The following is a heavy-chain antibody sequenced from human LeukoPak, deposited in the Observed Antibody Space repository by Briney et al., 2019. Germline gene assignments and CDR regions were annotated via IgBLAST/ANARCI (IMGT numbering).Heavy chain of an antibody. J-gene: IGHJ4*02. CDR1: EFTVSSNY. CDR2: IYSGGST. V-gene: IGHV3-53*01. CDR3: ARYYYDSSGYPYFDY. D-gene: IGHD3-22*01. Sequence: GGSLRLSCAVSEFTVSSNYMSWVRQAPGKGLEWVSVIYSGGSTYYADSVKGRFTISRDNSKNTLYLQMNSLRAEDTAVYYCARYYYDSSGYPYFDYWGQGTLVTVSS.